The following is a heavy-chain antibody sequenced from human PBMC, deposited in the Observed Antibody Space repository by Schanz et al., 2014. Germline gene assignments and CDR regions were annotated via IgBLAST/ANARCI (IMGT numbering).Heavy chain of an antibody. Sequence: VQLVESGGGFVQPGGSLRLSCAASGFSFSNYWMHWVRQAPGRGLEWVAVISYHGSERYYADSVKGRFTISRDNSKNTLYLQMNSLRTEDTAVYFCAKSYDTSGYSGFDYWGQGTLVTVSS. V-gene: IGHV3-30*18. CDR1: GFSFSNYW. J-gene: IGHJ4*02. CDR3: AKSYDTSGYSGFDY. D-gene: IGHD3-22*01. CDR2: ISYHGSER.